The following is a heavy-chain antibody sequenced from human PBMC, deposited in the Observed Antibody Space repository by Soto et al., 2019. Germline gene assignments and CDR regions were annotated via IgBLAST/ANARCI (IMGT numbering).Heavy chain of an antibody. Sequence: PSETLSLTCTVSGGSISSSSYYWGWIRQPPGKGLEWIGSIYYSGSTYYNPSLKSRVTISVDTSKNQFSLKLSSVTAADTAVYYCARLTTAKDYYYYYMDVWGKGTTVTVSS. V-gene: IGHV4-39*01. J-gene: IGHJ6*03. CDR2: IYYSGST. CDR3: ARLTTAKDYYYYYMDV. CDR1: GGSISSSSYY. D-gene: IGHD4-17*01.